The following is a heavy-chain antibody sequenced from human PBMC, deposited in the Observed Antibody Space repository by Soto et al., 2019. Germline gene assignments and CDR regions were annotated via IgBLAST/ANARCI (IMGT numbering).Heavy chain of an antibody. Sequence: SGPTLVKPTQTLTLTCTFSGFSLSTSGMCVSWIRQPPGKALEWLARIDWDDDKYYSTSLKTRLTISKDTSKNQVVLTMTNMDPVDTATYYCARIQLSGCTNGVCSYAFDIWGQGTMVTVSS. CDR1: GFSLSTSGMC. CDR2: IDWDDDK. V-gene: IGHV2-70*11. J-gene: IGHJ3*02. CDR3: ARIQLSGCTNGVCSYAFDI. D-gene: IGHD2-8*01.